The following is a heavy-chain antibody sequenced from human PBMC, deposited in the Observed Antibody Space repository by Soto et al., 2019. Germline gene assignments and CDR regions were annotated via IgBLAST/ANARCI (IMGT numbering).Heavy chain of an antibody. D-gene: IGHD6-6*01. J-gene: IGHJ4*02. V-gene: IGHV4-30-4*01. CDR1: GGSISSDYYY. CDR3: AGELSNSPEYFDF. CDR2: IYYSGRT. Sequence: NLSLTCTVSGGSISSDYYYWSWILQPPGKGLEWIGYIYYSGRTSYNPSLKSRIIISIDTSKNQFSLSLNSLNAADTAVYYCAGELSNSPEYFDFWGLGILVTVSS.